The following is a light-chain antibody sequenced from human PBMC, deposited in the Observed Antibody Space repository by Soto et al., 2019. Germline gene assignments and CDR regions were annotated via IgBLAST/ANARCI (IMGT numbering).Light chain of an antibody. J-gene: IGKJ1*01. V-gene: IGKV1-5*01. CDR1: QIINSW. Sequence: DIQMTQSPATLSASVGDRVTLTCRASQIINSWLAWYQQKPGKAPKLLIYDASSLESGVPSRFSGSGSGTEFTLTISSLQPDDFATYYCQQYNSYLWTFGQGTKVEIK. CDR2: DAS. CDR3: QQYNSYLWT.